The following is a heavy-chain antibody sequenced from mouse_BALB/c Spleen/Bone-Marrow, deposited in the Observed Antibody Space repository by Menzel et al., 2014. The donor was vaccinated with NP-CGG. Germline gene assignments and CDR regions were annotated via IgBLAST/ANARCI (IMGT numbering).Heavy chain of an antibody. Sequence: EVQLQQSGPELVKPGTSVKMSCKASGYIFTSYVMDWVKQKPGQGLEWIGYINPYNDVTNYNEKFKGKATLTSGKSSSTAYMEVSSLTSEDSAVYYCAREGWLLRFDYWGQGTTLTVSS. CDR2: INPYNDVT. D-gene: IGHD2-3*01. CDR1: GYIFTSYV. J-gene: IGHJ2*01. CDR3: AREGWLLRFDY. V-gene: IGHV1-14*01.